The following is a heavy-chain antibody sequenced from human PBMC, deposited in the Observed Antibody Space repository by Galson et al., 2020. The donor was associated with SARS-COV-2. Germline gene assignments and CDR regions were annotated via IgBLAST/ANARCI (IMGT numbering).Heavy chain of an antibody. CDR1: GGSFRNYY. CDR2: INHRGST. D-gene: IGHD2-2*01. J-gene: IGHJ4*02. Sequence: SETLSLTCAVYGGSFRNYYWTWIRQSPEKGLEWLGEINHRGSTNYNPSLKSRVAMSVDKSNNHFSLNLNSVTAADTGIYYCARDSGYCSSASCQPLAYWGQGTLAAVS. CDR3: ARDSGYCSSASCQPLAY. V-gene: IGHV4-34*01.